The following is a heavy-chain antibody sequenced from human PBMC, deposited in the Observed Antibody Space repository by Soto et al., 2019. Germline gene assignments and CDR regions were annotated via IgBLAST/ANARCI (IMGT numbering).Heavy chain of an antibody. V-gene: IGHV4-39*01. J-gene: IGHJ4*02. Sequence: QLQLQESGPGLVKPSETLSLTCTVSGGSISSSSYYWGWIRQPPGKGLERIGSTYYRGSTYYNPSLKSQVTISVDTFKNQFSRKLSSVTAAYTAVYYCARHPSFDLITCDYWGQGTLVTVSS. CDR2: TYYRGST. D-gene: IGHD3-9*01. CDR3: ARHPSFDLITCDY. CDR1: GGSISSSSYY.